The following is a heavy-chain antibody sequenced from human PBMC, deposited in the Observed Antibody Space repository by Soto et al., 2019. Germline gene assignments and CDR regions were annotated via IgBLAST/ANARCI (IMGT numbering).Heavy chain of an antibody. CDR3: AKLSSGGFGPFDC. Sequence: EVQLLESGGGLVQPGGSLRLSCAASGFTAMSWVRQAPGKGLEWVSVISGSGGSTYYADSVKGRFTISRDNSKNTLYLQMSSLRAEDTAVYYCAKLSSGGFGPFDCWGQGTLVTVSS. J-gene: IGHJ4*02. D-gene: IGHD6-19*01. CDR2: ISGSGGST. V-gene: IGHV3-23*01. CDR1: GFTA.